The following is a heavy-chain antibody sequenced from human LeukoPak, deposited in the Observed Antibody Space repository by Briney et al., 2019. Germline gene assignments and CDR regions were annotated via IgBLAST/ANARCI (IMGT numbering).Heavy chain of an antibody. D-gene: IGHD3-10*01. V-gene: IGHV1-24*01. CDR1: GYTLTELS. CDR2: FDPEDGET. J-gene: IGHJ4*02. CDR3: ATAQYYYGSGSYYNDY. Sequence: ASVKVSCKVSGYTLTELSMHWVRQAPGKGLEWMGGFDPEDGETIYAQKFQGRVTMTEDTSTDTAYMELSSLRSEDTAVYYCATAQYYYGSGSYYNDYWGQGTLVTVSS.